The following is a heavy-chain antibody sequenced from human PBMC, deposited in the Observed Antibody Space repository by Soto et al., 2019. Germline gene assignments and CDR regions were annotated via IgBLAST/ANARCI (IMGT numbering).Heavy chain of an antibody. CDR2: IRSKPNTDAT. Sequence: EVQLVESGGGLVQPGGSLKLSCAASGFTFSDSAMHWVRQASGKGLEWVGRIRSKPNTDATAYAASVKGRFTISRDDSKNTAYLQMNSLKTEDTAVYYCTRHVDCSGGSCYSGYSYYMDVWGKGPTVTVSS. V-gene: IGHV3-73*01. D-gene: IGHD2-15*01. J-gene: IGHJ6*03. CDR3: TRHVDCSGGSCYSGYSYYMDV. CDR1: GFTFSDSA.